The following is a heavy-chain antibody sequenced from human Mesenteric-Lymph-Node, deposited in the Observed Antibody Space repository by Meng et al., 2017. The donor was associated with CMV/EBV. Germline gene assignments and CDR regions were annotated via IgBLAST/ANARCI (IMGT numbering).Heavy chain of an antibody. D-gene: IGHD3-10*01. J-gene: IGHJ4*02. V-gene: IGHV4-34*01. CDR1: ESSRSSY. Sequence: ESSRSSYSISTLPPPPGGLAWIMEVTHTRRATSNPSLKCRVTVSLAASNTQFSLKLSSVTAADAAVYYCSRGRRSSYGSGSHFDYWGQGTLVTVSS. CDR3: SRGRRSSYGSGSHFDY. CDR2: VTHTRRA.